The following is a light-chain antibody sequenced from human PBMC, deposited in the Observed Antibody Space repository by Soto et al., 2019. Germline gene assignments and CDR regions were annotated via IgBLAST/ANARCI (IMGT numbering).Light chain of an antibody. CDR1: QGISSY. V-gene: IGKV1-8*01. CDR2: AAS. Sequence: AIRMTQSPSSLSASTGDRVTITCRASQGISSYLAWYQQKPGQAPKLLIYAASTLQSGVPSRFSGSGSGTDFTLTISCLQSEDFATYYCLQYYSYPLTFGGGTKVEIK. J-gene: IGKJ4*01. CDR3: LQYYSYPLT.